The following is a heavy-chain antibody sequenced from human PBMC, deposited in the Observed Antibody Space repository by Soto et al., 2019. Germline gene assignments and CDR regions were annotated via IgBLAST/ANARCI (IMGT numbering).Heavy chain of an antibody. CDR2: IRSKANSYAT. D-gene: IGHD3-10*02. V-gene: IGHV3-73*01. Sequence: VPLVESGGGVVQPGRSLRLSCAASGFTFSNYGMHWVRQAPGKGLEWVGRIRSKANSYATTYAASVKGRFTISRDDSKNTVYLQMNSLQIEDTAVYYCCSGSYYRVGYWGQGTLVTVSS. CDR1: GFTFSNYG. J-gene: IGHJ4*02. CDR3: CSGSYYRVGY.